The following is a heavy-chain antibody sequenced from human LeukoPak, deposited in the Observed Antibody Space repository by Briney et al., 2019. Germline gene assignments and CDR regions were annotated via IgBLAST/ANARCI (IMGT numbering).Heavy chain of an antibody. Sequence: PSETLSLTCTVSGDSISYHYWSWIRQPAGKGLEWIGRIYSSASANCNPSLKSRVTMSLDTSKNQFSLNLTSVTAADTAVYYCARVPFTEEDAFDIWGQGTMVTVSS. J-gene: IGHJ3*02. CDR3: ARVPFTEEDAFDI. CDR1: GDSISYHY. V-gene: IGHV4-4*07. CDR2: IYSSASA.